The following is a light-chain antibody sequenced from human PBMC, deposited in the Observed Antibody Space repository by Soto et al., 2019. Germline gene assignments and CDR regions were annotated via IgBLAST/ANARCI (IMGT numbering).Light chain of an antibody. CDR2: EVY. CDR1: SSDIGAYYY. V-gene: IGLV2-8*01. CDR3: SSFAGSNNLGV. J-gene: IGLJ3*02. Sequence: QSALTQPPSASGSPGQSVTISCTGTSSDIGAYYYVSWYQQHPGKAPKLIISEVYKRPSGVPDRFSGSKSGNTASLTVSGLQAEDEADYFCSSFAGSNNLGVFGGGTKLTVL.